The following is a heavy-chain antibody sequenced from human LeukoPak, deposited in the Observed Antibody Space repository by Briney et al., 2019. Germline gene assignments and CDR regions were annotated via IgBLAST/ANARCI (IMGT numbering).Heavy chain of an antibody. CDR3: AKRITEAAGIYFAS. V-gene: IGHV3-23*01. Sequence: GGALRLSCAASGFTFSSCAMTWLRQAPGKGLEWVSTIYGGGTNTFYPDSVKGRCAISRDDSKNMQFLEMDSLRPEDTAVYFCAKRITEAAGIYFASWGQGTLVTVSS. D-gene: IGHD6-19*01. J-gene: IGHJ4*02. CDR2: IYGGGTNT. CDR1: GFTFSSCA.